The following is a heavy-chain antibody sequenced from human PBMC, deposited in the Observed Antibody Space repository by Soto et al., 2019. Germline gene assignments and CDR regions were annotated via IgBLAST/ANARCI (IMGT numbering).Heavy chain of an antibody. CDR3: AKTGKDGGILEAELDY. V-gene: IGHV3-30*18. J-gene: IGHJ4*02. Sequence: GGSLRLSCAASGFTFSSYGMHWVRQAPGKGLEWVAVISYDGSNKYYADSVKGRFTISRDNSKNTLYLQMNSLRAEDTAVYYCAKTGKDGGILEAELDYWGQGTLVTVSS. CDR1: GFTFSSYG. CDR2: ISYDGSNK. D-gene: IGHD2-15*01.